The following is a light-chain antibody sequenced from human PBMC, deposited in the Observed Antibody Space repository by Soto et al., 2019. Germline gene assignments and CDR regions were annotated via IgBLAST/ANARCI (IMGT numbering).Light chain of an antibody. CDR1: QSISSW. Sequence: DIPMTQSPSTLSASVGDRVTITCRASQSISSWLAWYQLKPWKAPKLLIYDASSLESGVPSRFSGSGSGTEFSLHISSLHPDDFATYYDQLYNSYSLLTFGGGTKVEIK. V-gene: IGKV1-5*01. J-gene: IGKJ4*01. CDR3: QLYNSYSLLT. CDR2: DAS.